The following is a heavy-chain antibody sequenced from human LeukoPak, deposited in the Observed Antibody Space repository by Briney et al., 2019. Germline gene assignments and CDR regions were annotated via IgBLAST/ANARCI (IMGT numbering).Heavy chain of an antibody. V-gene: IGHV5-51*01. J-gene: IGHJ3*02. CDR2: IYPSDSDI. CDR3: ARHSGGNSRAFDI. D-gene: IGHD4-23*01. Sequence: GESLKISCKGSGYRFTSYWIGWVRQMPGKGLEWMGIIYPSDSDIRYSPSFQGQVSISADKSISAAYLQCSSLKASDTAMYYCARHSGGNSRAFDIWGQGTMVTVSS. CDR1: GYRFTSYW.